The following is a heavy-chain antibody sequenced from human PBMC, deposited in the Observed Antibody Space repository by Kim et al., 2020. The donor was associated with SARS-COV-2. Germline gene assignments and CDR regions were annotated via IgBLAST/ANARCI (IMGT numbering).Heavy chain of an antibody. CDR1: GFTFRSYG. Sequence: GGSLRLSCAASGFTFRSYGMHWVRQAPGKGLEWVAVISYDGSNKYYADSVKGRFTISRDNSKNTLYLQMNSLRAEDTAVYYCANQIGYCSSTSCYFYYGMDVWGQGTTVTVSS. CDR3: ANQIGYCSSTSCYFYYGMDV. V-gene: IGHV3-30*18. D-gene: IGHD2-2*01. J-gene: IGHJ6*02. CDR2: ISYDGSNK.